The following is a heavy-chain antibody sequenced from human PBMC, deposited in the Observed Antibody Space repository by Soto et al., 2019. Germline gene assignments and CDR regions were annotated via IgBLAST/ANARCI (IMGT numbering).Heavy chain of an antibody. CDR1: GGSISSYY. V-gene: IGHV4-59*08. CDR3: ARHKERGSYYSWFDP. J-gene: IGHJ5*02. D-gene: IGHD1-26*01. CDR2: IYYSGST. Sequence: SETLSLTCTVSGGSISSYYWSWIRQPPGKGLEWIGYIYYSGSTNYNPSLKSRVTISVDTSKNQFSLKLSSVTAADTAVYYCARHKERGSYYSWFDPWGQGTLVTVSS.